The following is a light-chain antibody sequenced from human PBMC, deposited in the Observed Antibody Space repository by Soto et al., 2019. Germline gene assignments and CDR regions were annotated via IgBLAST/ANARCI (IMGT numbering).Light chain of an antibody. J-gene: IGLJ3*02. V-gene: IGLV2-11*01. CDR3: CSYAGSYTLV. CDR2: GVT. Sequence: QSALAQPRSVSGSPGQSVTISCTGTSTDIGTYEYVSWYQHHPGKAPKLMIYGVTKRPSGVPDRFSGSKSGNTASLTISGLQAEDEAYYFCCSYAGSYTLVFGGGTKLTVL. CDR1: STDIGTYEY.